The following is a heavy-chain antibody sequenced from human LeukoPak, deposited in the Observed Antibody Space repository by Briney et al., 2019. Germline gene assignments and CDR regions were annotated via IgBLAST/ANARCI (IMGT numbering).Heavy chain of an antibody. V-gene: IGHV3-23*01. D-gene: IGHD3-10*01. J-gene: IGHJ4*02. Sequence: PGGSLRLSCAASGFTFSSYAMSWVRQAPGKGLEWVSAISGSGGSTYYADSVKGRVTISRDNSKNTLYLQMNSLRAEDTAVYYCAKDRHGSGSYQDFDYWGQGTLVTVSS. CDR3: AKDRHGSGSYQDFDY. CDR2: ISGSGGST. CDR1: GFTFSSYA.